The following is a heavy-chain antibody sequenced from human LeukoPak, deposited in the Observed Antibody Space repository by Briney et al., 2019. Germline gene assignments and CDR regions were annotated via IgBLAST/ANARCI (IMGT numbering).Heavy chain of an antibody. Sequence: SQTLSLTCAVSGGSISSGGYYWSWIRQPPGKGLEWIGYIYHSGSTYYNPSLKSRVTISVDRSKNQFSLKLSSVTAADTAVYYCARHPPLGESPPYWGQGTLVTVSS. V-gene: IGHV4-30-2*01. CDR1: GGSISSGGYY. CDR3: ARHPPLGESPPY. J-gene: IGHJ4*02. CDR2: IYHSGST. D-gene: IGHD3-10*01.